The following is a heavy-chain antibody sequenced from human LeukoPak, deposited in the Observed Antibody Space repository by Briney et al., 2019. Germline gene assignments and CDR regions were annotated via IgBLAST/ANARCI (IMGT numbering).Heavy chain of an antibody. CDR1: GGSISSYY. CDR3: ARTPRITMVRGVYFDY. V-gene: IGHV4-59*01. D-gene: IGHD3-10*01. J-gene: IGHJ4*02. CDR2: IYYSGST. Sequence: SETLSLTCTVSGGSISSYYWSWIRQPPGKGLEWIGYIYYSGSTNYNPSPKSRVTISVDTSKNQFSLKLSSVTAADTAVYYCARTPRITMVRGVYFDYWGQGTLDTVSS.